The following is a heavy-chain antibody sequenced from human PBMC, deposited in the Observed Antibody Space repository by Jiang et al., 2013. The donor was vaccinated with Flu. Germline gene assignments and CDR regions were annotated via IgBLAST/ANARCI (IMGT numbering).Heavy chain of an antibody. CDR3: ARGRRRRSSWYEARHGTDV. Sequence: INHSGSTNXNPSLKSRVTISVDTSKNQFSLKLSSVTAADTAVYYCARGRRRRSSWYEARHGTDVWGQGTTVTVSS. J-gene: IGHJ6*02. V-gene: IGHV4-34*01. D-gene: IGHD6-13*01. CDR2: INHSGST.